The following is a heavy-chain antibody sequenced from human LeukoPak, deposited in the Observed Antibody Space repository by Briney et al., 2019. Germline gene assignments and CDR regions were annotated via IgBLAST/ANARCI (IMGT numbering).Heavy chain of an antibody. CDR1: GYTFTGYY. CDR2: INPNSGGT. Sequence: GASVKVSCKASGYTFTGYYMHWVRQAPGQGLEWMGWINPNSGGTNYAQKFQGRVTMTRDTSISTAYMELSRLRSDDTAVYYCARSRASIFGVNWFDPWGQGTLVTVSS. V-gene: IGHV1-2*02. CDR3: ARSRASIFGVNWFDP. J-gene: IGHJ5*02. D-gene: IGHD3-3*01.